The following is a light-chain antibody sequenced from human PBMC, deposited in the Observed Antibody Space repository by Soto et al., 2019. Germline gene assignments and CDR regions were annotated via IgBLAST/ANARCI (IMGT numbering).Light chain of an antibody. J-gene: IGKJ1*01. CDR3: QHYGYSLWT. Sequence: EIVLTQSPATLPVSPGERATLSCRASQSVSSNLAWYQQKPGQAPRLLIYGASSRATGVPARFSGSGSGTDFTLTISRLEPEDFAVYYCQHYGYSLWTFGQGTKVDIK. CDR2: GAS. CDR1: QSVSSN. V-gene: IGKV3-20*01.